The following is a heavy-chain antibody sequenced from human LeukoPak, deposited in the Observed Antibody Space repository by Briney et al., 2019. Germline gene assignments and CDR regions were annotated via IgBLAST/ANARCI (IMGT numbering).Heavy chain of an antibody. V-gene: IGHV1-8*01. J-gene: IGHJ4*02. Sequence: ASVKVSCKASGYTFTSYDINWVRQATGQGLEWMGWMNPNSGNTGYAQKFQGRVTMTRNTSISTAYMELSSLRSEDTAVYYCARGANYYGSGSYYNCFDYWGQGTLVTVSS. CDR2: MNPNSGNT. CDR1: GYTFTSYD. D-gene: IGHD3-10*01. CDR3: ARGANYYGSGSYYNCFDY.